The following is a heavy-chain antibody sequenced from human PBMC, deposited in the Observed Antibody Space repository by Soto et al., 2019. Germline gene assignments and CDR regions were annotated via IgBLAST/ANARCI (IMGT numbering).Heavy chain of an antibody. J-gene: IGHJ4*02. CDR2: VYWDDSK. D-gene: IGHD2-2*01. V-gene: IGHV2-5*02. Sequence: QITLNESGPTLVKPTQTLTLTCTFSGFSLSTRDVGVGWIRQPPGEALEWLGVVYWDDSKTYSPSLESRLTITKDTSKNQVVLRMTKMDPVDTATYYCAHCRGGVASFWGQGTLDTVSS. CDR1: GFSLSTRDVG. CDR3: AHCRGGVASF.